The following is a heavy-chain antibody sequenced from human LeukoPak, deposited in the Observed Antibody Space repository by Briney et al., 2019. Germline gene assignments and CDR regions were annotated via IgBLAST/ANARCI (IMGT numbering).Heavy chain of an antibody. D-gene: IGHD3-3*01. CDR3: AKPRSAESPFDY. J-gene: IGHJ4*02. CDR1: GFTFSSYA. V-gene: IGHV3-23*01. CDR2: FSGSGGST. Sequence: GGSLRLSCAASGFTFSSYAMSWVRQAPGKGLEWVSGFSGSGGSTYYADSVQGRFTISRDNSKNTLYLQMNGLRAEDTAVYYCAKPRSAESPFDYWGQGTLVTVSS.